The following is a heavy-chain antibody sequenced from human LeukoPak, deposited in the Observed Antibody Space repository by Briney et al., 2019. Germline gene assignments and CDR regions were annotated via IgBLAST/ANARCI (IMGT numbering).Heavy chain of an antibody. V-gene: IGHV3-33*01. CDR2: IWSDGSNK. Sequence: QAGGSLRLSCAASGFGFSAYGMHWVRQAPGKGLEWVAVIWSDGSNKYYADSVKGRFTISRDNSKNTLYLQMNSLGAEDTAVYYCARRRYSVYDFDYWGRGTLATVSS. D-gene: IGHD5/OR15-5a*01. J-gene: IGHJ4*02. CDR1: GFGFSAYG. CDR3: ARRRYSVYDFDY.